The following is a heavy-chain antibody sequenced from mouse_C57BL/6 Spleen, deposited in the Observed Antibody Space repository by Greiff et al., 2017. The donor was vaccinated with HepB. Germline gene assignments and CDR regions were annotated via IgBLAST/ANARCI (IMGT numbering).Heavy chain of an antibody. J-gene: IGHJ4*01. CDR2: FHPYNDDT. V-gene: IGHV1-47*01. CDR3: ARIYYDYAMDY. D-gene: IGHD2-1*01. CDR1: GYTFTTYP. Sequence: VKLQESGAELVKPGASVKMSCKASGYTFTTYPIEWMKQNHGKSLEWIGNFHPYNDDTKYNEKFKGKATLTVEKSSSTVYLELSRFTADDSAVFYCARIYYDYAMDYWGQGTSVTVSS.